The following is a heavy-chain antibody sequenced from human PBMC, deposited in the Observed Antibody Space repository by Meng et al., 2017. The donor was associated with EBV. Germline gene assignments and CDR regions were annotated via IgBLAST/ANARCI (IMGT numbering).Heavy chain of an antibody. J-gene: IGHJ5*02. V-gene: IGHV1-2*06. CDR3: AKGADLAAAGTFWFDP. CDR1: GYTFTGYY. D-gene: IGHD6-13*01. CDR2: INPNSGGT. Sequence: VRLGRAGAEGKKPGASVKVSCKASGYTFTGYYMHWVRQAPGQGLEWMGRINPNSGGTNYAQKFQGRVTMTRDTSISTAYMELSRLRSDDTAVYYCAKGADLAAAGTFWFDPWGQGTLVTVSS.